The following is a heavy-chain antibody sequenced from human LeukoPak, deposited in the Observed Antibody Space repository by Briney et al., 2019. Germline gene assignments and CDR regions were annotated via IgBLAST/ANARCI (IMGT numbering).Heavy chain of an antibody. CDR2: ISGSGGST. D-gene: IGHD2-15*01. J-gene: IGHJ4*02. V-gene: IGHV3-23*01. Sequence: GGSLRLSCAASGFTFSSYAMSWVRQAPGKGLEWVSAISGSGGSTYYAESVRGRFTISRDNSKNTLYLLMNSLIPEDTAVYYCAREVVSSPSYFDSWGQGTLVTVSS. CDR3: AREVVSSPSYFDS. CDR1: GFTFSSYA.